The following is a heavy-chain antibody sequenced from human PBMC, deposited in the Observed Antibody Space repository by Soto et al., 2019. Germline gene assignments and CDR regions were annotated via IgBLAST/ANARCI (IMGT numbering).Heavy chain of an antibody. J-gene: IGHJ6*02. V-gene: IGHV4-39*01. Sequence: SETLSLTCTVSGGSISSSSYYWGWIRQPPGKGLEWIGSIYYSGSTYYNPSLKSRVTISVDTSKNQFSLKLSSVTAADTAVYYCASRLGCTYYDILTGCEPANYYYYGMDVWGQGTTVTVSS. CDR3: ASRLGCTYYDILTGCEPANYYYYGMDV. CDR1: GGSISSSSYY. D-gene: IGHD3-9*01. CDR2: IYYSGST.